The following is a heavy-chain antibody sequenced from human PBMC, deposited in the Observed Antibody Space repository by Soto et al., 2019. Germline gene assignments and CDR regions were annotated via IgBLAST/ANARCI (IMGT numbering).Heavy chain of an antibody. D-gene: IGHD4-17*01. CDR3: AHPRGYGVFDAYDI. CDR1: GFTFSTYA. CDR2: LTPSGGET. Sequence: GGSLRLFCVASGFTFSTYAMSWVRQAPGKGLEWVSALTPSGGETYYADSVKGRFTISRDNSMNALYLQMNSLRIEDTAVYYCAHPRGYGVFDAYDIWGQGTMVTVS. V-gene: IGHV3-23*01. J-gene: IGHJ3*02.